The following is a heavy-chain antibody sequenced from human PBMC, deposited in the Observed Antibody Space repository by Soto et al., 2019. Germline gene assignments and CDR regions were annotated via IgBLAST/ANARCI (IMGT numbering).Heavy chain of an antibody. Sequence: HLQLQESGPRLVKPSETLSLTCKVSGDSLNSSFYYWGWIRQSPGKGLEWIGSFFYGGTSYYNPSLKSRVTISVEPSDNHFSLTLTSMTVADTALYACARHAALITMVTGFDPWGQGTQVTVSS. CDR2: FFYGGTS. CDR1: GDSLNSSFYY. V-gene: IGHV4-39*01. CDR3: ARHAALITMVTGFDP. J-gene: IGHJ5*02. D-gene: IGHD4-17*01.